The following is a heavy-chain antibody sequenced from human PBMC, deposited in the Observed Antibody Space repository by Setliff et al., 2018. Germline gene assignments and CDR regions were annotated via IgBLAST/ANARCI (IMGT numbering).Heavy chain of an antibody. CDR1: GFTFSNYE. V-gene: IGHV3-48*03. CDR2: ISNGGGAV. CDR3: ARDQGSYGYRAFDS. D-gene: IGHD3-16*01. Sequence: GGSLSLSCVASGFTFSNYEFNWVRQAPGKGLEWISYISNGGGAVKYADSVKGRFTISRDNAKSSLYLQMNSLRAEDTAVYYCARDQGSYGYRAFDSWGQGALVTVSS. J-gene: IGHJ4*02.